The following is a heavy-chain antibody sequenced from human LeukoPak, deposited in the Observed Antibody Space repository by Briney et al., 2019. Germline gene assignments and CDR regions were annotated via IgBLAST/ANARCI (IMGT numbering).Heavy chain of an antibody. CDR2: ISYDGSNK. V-gene: IGHV3-30*18. J-gene: IGHJ4*02. CDR1: GFTFSSYG. Sequence: GGSLRLSCAASGFTFSSYGMHWVRQAPGKGLEWVAVISYDGSNKYYADSVKGRFTISRDNSKNTLYLQMNSLRAEDTAVYCCAKSVTWLVHLDPLDYWGQGTLVTVSS. D-gene: IGHD6-19*01. CDR3: AKSVTWLVHLDPLDY.